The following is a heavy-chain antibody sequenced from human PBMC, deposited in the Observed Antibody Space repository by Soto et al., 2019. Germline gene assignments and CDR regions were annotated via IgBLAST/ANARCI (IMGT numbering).Heavy chain of an antibody. CDR3: ARHPGVVVVPAGAFDI. CDR2: IYYSGST. D-gene: IGHD2-2*01. J-gene: IGHJ3*02. Sequence: SETLSLTCTVSGGSISSDYWSWIRQPPGKGLEWIGYIYYSGSTNYNPSLKSRVTISVDTSKNQFSLKLSSVTAADTAVYYCARHPGVVVVPAGAFDIWGQGTMVTVSS. CDR1: GGSISSDY. V-gene: IGHV4-59*08.